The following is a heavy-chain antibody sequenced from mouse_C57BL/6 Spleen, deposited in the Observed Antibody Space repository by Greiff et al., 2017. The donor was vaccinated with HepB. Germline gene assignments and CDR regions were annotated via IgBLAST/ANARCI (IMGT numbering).Heavy chain of an antibody. CDR3: ASPYYYGSSSNFDY. Sequence: VQLQQPGAELVKPGASVKLSCKASGYTFTSYWMHWVKQRPGQGLEWIGMIHPNSGSTNYNEKFKSKATLTVDKSSSTAYMQLSSLTSEDSAVYYCASPYYYGSSSNFDYWGQGTTLTVSS. CDR2: IHPNSGST. J-gene: IGHJ2*01. CDR1: GYTFTSYW. V-gene: IGHV1-64*01. D-gene: IGHD1-1*01.